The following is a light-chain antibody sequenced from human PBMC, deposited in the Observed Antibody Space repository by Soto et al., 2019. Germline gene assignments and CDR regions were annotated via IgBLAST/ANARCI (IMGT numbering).Light chain of an antibody. Sequence: DIQMTQSPSTLSASVGDRVTITCRAIQSIRSWLAWYQQKPGKAPNLLIYQASNLKSGVPSRFSGSGSGTEYPLTISSLQPDAFATYYCQQYNRYPLTFGLGTNVPIK. V-gene: IGKV1-5*03. CDR3: QQYNRYPLT. CDR2: QAS. J-gene: IGKJ1*01. CDR1: QSIRSW.